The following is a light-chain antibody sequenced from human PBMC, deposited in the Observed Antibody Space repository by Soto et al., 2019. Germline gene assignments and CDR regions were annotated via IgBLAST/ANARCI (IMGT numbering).Light chain of an antibody. V-gene: IGLV2-14*01. CDR1: SSDVGGYNY. CDR2: DVR. J-gene: IGLJ1*01. CDR3: SSYTTISTYV. Sequence: QSVLTQPASVSGSPGQSITISYNETSSDVGGYNYVSWYQQHPGKAPKLMIYDVRNRPSGVSNRFSGSKSVNTASLTISGLQAEDEADYYCSSYTTISTYVFGTGTKVTVL.